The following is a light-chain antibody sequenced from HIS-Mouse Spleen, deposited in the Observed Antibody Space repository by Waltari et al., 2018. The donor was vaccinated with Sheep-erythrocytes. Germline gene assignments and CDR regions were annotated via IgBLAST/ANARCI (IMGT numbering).Light chain of an antibody. V-gene: IGLV2-23*01. J-gene: IGLJ3*02. Sequence: QSALTQPASVSGSPGQSITISCTGTSSDVGSYNLVSWYQQQPGKAPKLMIYEGSKRPSGVSNSFSGSKSGNTASLTISGLQAEDEADYYCCSYAGSSTPWVFGGGTKLTVL. CDR1: SSDVGSYNL. CDR3: CSYAGSSTPWV. CDR2: EGS.